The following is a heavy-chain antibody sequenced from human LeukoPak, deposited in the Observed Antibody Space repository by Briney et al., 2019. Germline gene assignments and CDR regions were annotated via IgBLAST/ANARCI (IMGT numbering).Heavy chain of an antibody. J-gene: IGHJ6*02. D-gene: IGHD3-22*01. CDR1: GFTFSSYD. CDR2: IGTAGDT. Sequence: GESLRLSCAASGFTFSSYDMHWVRQATGKGLEWVSAIGTAGDTYYPGSVKGRFTISRENAKNSLYLQMNSLRAGDTAVYYCARSYYDSSGYYYYYGMDVWGQGTTVTVSS. V-gene: IGHV3-13*01. CDR3: ARSYYDSSGYYYYYGMDV.